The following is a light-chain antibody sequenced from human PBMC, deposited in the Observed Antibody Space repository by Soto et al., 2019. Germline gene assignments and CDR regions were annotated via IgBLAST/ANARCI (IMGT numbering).Light chain of an antibody. Sequence: DTQMTQSPSAMSASVGDRVTITCRASRDITNYVAWFQQKPGQVPKRLIYAASSLHRGVPSRFSGSGSGTEFTLTISSLQPEDFATYYCLQHNTYQHTFGQGPKLEIK. CDR1: RDITNY. V-gene: IGKV1-17*03. J-gene: IGKJ2*01. CDR3: LQHNTYQHT. CDR2: AAS.